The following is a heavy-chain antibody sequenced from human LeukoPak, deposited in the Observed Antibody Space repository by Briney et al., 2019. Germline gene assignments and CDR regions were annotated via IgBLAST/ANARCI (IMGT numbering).Heavy chain of an antibody. CDR2: IYYSGST. J-gene: IGHJ4*02. D-gene: IGHD6-19*01. CDR1: GGSISSYY. Sequence: PSETLSLTCTVSGGSISSYYWSWIRQPPGKGLEWIGYIYYSGSTYYNPSLKSRVTISVDTSKNQFSLKLSSVTAADTAVYYCASLYSSGWPPSDYWGQGTLVTVSS. CDR3: ASLYSSGWPPSDY. V-gene: IGHV4-59*08.